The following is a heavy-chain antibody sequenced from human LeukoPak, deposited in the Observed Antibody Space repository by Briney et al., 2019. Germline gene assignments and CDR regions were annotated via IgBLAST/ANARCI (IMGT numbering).Heavy chain of an antibody. J-gene: IGHJ4*02. Sequence: SETLSLTCTVSGGSISSYYWSWIRQPAGKGLEWIGRIYTSGSTNYNPSLKSRVTISVDTSKNQFSLKLSSVTAADTAVYYCARSGPNYYDSSGYSPGFDYWGQGTLVTVSS. CDR3: ARSGPNYYDSSGYSPGFDY. CDR2: IYTSGST. CDR1: GGSISSYY. D-gene: IGHD3-22*01. V-gene: IGHV4-4*07.